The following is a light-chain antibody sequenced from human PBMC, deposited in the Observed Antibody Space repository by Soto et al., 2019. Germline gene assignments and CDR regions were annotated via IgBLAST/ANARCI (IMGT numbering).Light chain of an antibody. CDR3: QQYGSSFT. CDR2: GAS. Sequence: EIVLTQSPGTLSLPPGERATLSCRASQSVDSSYLAWYQQKPGQAPRLLIYGASSRATGIPDRFSGSGSGTDFTLTISRLEPEDFAVCYCQQYGSSFTFGPGTKVDIK. J-gene: IGKJ3*01. CDR1: QSVDSSY. V-gene: IGKV3-20*01.